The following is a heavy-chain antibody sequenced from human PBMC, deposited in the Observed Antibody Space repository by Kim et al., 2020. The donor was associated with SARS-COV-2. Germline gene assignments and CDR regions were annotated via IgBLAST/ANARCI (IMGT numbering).Heavy chain of an antibody. CDR2: RTT. CDR3: VTTSSSGMDV. Sequence: RTTSYADSVKGRFTISRDNAKNTLFLQMNSLRAEDTAVYYCVTTSSSGMDVWGQGTTVTVSS. V-gene: IGHV3-74*01. J-gene: IGHJ6*02.